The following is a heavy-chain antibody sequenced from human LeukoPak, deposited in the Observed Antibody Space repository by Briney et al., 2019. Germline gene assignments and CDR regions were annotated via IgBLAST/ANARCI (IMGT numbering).Heavy chain of an antibody. CDR1: GFTFSDYY. Sequence: GGSLRLSCAASGFTFSDYYMSWIRQAPGKGLEWVSYISSSGSTIYYADSVKGRFTISRDNAKNSLYLQMNSLRAEDTSVYYCASGLRFLEWLGAFDIWGQGTMVTVSS. J-gene: IGHJ3*02. D-gene: IGHD3-3*01. V-gene: IGHV3-11*04. CDR2: ISSSGSTI. CDR3: ASGLRFLEWLGAFDI.